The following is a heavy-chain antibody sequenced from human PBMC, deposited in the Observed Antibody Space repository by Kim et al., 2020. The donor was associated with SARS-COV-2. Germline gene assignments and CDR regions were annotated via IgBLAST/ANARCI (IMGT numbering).Heavy chain of an antibody. CDR3: ARGDLGGAALYYYYYYGMDV. V-gene: IGHV4-31*03. J-gene: IGHJ6*02. CDR1: GGSISSGGYY. CDR2: IYYSGST. Sequence: SETLSLTCTVSGGSISSGGYYWSWIRQHPGKGLEWIGYIYYSGSTYYNPSLKSRVTISVDTSKNQFSLKLSSVTAADTAVYYCARGDLGGAALYYYYYYGMDVWGQGTTVTVSS. D-gene: IGHD1-26*01.